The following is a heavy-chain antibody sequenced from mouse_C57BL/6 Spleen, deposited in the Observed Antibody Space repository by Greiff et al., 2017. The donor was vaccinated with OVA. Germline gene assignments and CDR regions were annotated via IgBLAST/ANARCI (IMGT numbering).Heavy chain of an antibody. D-gene: IGHD2-3*01. Sequence: VQLQQSGPELVKPGASVKIPCKASGYTFTDYNMDWVKQSHGKSLEWIGDINPNNGGTNYNQKFKGKATLTVDKSSSTAYMALRSLTSEDTAVYYCASIYDGYYGYFDVWGTGTTVTVSS. CDR3: ASIYDGYYGYFDV. J-gene: IGHJ1*03. CDR1: GYTFTDYN. CDR2: INPNNGGT. V-gene: IGHV1-18*01.